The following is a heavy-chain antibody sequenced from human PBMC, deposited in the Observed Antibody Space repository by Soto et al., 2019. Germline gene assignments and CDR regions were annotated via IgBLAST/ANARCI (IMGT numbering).Heavy chain of an antibody. CDR1: GGSISSSSYY. Sequence: SETLSLTCTVSGGSISSSSYYWGWIRQPPGKGLEWIGSIYYSGSTYYNPSLKSRVTISVDTSKNQFSLKLSSVTAADTAVYYCACKDIAVVPAATPEDWFDPWGQGTLVTVSS. J-gene: IGHJ5*02. CDR3: ACKDIAVVPAATPEDWFDP. CDR2: IYYSGST. V-gene: IGHV4-39*01. D-gene: IGHD2-2*01.